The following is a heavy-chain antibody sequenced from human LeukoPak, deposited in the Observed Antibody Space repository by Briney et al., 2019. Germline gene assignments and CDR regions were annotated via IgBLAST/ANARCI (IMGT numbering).Heavy chain of an antibody. V-gene: IGHV3-66*01. CDR1: GFTVSSNH. CDR3: ASGEQHLILVY. J-gene: IGHJ4*02. D-gene: IGHD2-21*01. CDR2: IYAPGDT. Sequence: GGSLRLSCAASGFTVSSNHMNWVRQAPGKGLGWVSSIYAPGDTHYADSVKGRFTISRDHSKNTLYLQMNDLRVEETAVYYCASGEQHLILVYWGQGTLVTVSS.